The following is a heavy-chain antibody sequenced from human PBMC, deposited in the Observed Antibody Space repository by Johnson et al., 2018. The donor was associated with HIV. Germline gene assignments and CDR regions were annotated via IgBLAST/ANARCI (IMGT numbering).Heavy chain of an antibody. CDR2: IRNKANSYTT. D-gene: IGHD3-16*01. J-gene: IGHJ3*02. CDR1: GFTFSSYD. Sequence: VQLVESGGGVVQPGGSLRLSCETSGFTFSSYDMHWVRQAPGKGLEWVGRIRNKANSYTTEYAASVKGRFTILRDDSKNSLYLQMNSLKTEDTAVYYCAKPPSMGADAFDIWGQGTMVTVSS. CDR3: AKPPSMGADAFDI. V-gene: IGHV3-72*01.